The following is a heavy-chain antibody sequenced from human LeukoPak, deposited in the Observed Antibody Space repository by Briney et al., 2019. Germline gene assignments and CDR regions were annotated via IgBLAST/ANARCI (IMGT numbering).Heavy chain of an antibody. CDR1: GFTFSTYP. V-gene: IGHV3-48*01. CDR3: ARDHDFAFDN. Sequence: PGGSLRLSCAASGFTFSTYPMNWVRQAPRKGLEWISHIRDSGGTDYADSVKGRFTISRDNAKNSLYLQLSSLRAEDTAVYYCARDHDFAFDNWGQGTLVTVSS. CDR2: IRDSGGT. D-gene: IGHD2-21*02. J-gene: IGHJ4*02.